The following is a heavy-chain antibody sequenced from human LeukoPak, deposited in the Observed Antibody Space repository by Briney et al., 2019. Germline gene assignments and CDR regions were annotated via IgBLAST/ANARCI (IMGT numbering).Heavy chain of an antibody. CDR3: AREVLSMVRGVIPKEAWGWFDP. Sequence: PSGTLSLTCAVSGGSISSSNWWSWVRQPPGKGLEWIGEIYHSGSTNYNPSLKSRVTISVDKSKNQFSLKLSSVTAADTAVYYCAREVLSMVRGVIPKEAWGWFDPWGQGTLVTVSS. J-gene: IGHJ5*02. CDR2: IYHSGST. CDR1: GGSISSSNW. D-gene: IGHD3-10*01. V-gene: IGHV4-4*02.